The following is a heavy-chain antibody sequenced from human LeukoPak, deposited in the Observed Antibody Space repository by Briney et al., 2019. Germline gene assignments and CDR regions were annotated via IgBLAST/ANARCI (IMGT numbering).Heavy chain of an antibody. CDR3: ARDGGSGSYYIDS. J-gene: IGHJ4*02. D-gene: IGHD3-10*01. CDR2: IKKTGSET. V-gene: IGHV3-7*01. Sequence: GGSLRLSCAASGFTFSHFWMSWVRQAPGKGLEWVAYIKKTGSETYYVDSVKGRFTITRDNTRNSLFLQMYSLRAEDTAVYFCARDGGSGSYYIDSWGQGTLVTVSS. CDR1: GFTFSHFW.